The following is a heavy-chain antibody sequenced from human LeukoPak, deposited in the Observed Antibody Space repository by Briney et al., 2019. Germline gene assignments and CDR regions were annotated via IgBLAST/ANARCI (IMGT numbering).Heavy chain of an antibody. CDR2: IHYSGST. CDR1: GGSISSSSYY. CDR3: ARAVVDWNNYYYYMDV. Sequence: SETLSLTCTVSGGSISSSSYYWGWIRQPPGKGLEWIGSIHYSGSTYYNPSLKSRVTISVDTSKNQFSLKLSSVTAADTAVYYCARAVVDWNNYYYYMDVWGKGTTVTVSS. V-gene: IGHV4-39*07. D-gene: IGHD3-9*01. J-gene: IGHJ6*03.